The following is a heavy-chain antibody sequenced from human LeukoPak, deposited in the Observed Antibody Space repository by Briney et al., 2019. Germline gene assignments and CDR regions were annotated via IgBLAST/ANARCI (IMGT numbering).Heavy chain of an antibody. CDR1: GFTFSSYA. V-gene: IGHV3-23*01. J-gene: IGHJ4*02. D-gene: IGHD6-13*01. CDR2: ISGSGGST. CDR3: AKDLYSSSWKTSPYYFDY. Sequence: GGSLRLSCAASGFTFSSYAMSWVRQAPGKGLEWVSAISGSGGSTYYADSVKGRFTISRDNSKNTLYLQMNSLRAEDTAVYYCAKDLYSSSWKTSPYYFDYWGQGTLVTVSS.